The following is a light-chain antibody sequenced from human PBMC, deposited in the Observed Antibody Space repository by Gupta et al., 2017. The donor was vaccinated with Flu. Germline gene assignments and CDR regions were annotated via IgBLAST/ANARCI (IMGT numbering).Light chain of an antibody. V-gene: IGKV1-5*03. CDR1: QNINDF. CDR3: LQDHRLWT. J-gene: IGKJ2*01. CDR2: RSS. Sequence: VQITQSPSTLSASVRDRVTITRRASQNINDFLEWYQHKPGKATTLIIYRSSIVESGVPSWFSGTRSEREFSLHSGGLKDDDFANYFCLQDHRLWTFGRG.